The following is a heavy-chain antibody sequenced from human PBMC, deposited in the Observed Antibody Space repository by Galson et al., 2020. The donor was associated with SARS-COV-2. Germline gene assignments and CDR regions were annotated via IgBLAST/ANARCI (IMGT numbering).Heavy chain of an antibody. CDR3: AKDAPGDYGDYGPFDY. V-gene: IGHV3-30*04. Sequence: GESLKISCSASGFTFSSYAMHWVRPAPGKGLEWVAVISYDGSNKYYADSVKGRFTISRDNSKNPLYLQMNSPRAEDTAVYYCAKDAPGDYGDYGPFDYWGQGTLVTVSS. D-gene: IGHD4-17*01. CDR2: ISYDGSNK. J-gene: IGHJ4*02. CDR1: GFTFSSYA.